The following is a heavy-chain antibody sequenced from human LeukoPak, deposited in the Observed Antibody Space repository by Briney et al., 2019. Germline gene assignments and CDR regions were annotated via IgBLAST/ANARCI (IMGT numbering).Heavy chain of an antibody. V-gene: IGHV4-59*01. CDR3: AKEYSSFEY. Sequence: SETLSLPCTVSGGYISTYYWSWIRQPPGKGLEGVGYIKYSWYNDYNPSLKNRAPNPVNTSKNQVPLKLGAVTAADTAVYYCAKEYSSFEYWGQGILLTVSS. CDR2: IKYSWYN. CDR1: GGYISTYY. D-gene: IGHD6-13*01. J-gene: IGHJ4*02.